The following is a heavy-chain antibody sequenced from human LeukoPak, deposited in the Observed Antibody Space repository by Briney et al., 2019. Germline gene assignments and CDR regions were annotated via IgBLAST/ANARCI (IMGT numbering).Heavy chain of an antibody. CDR2: VSSHGTYT. Sequence: PGGSLRLSCAASGFTFSSYFMHWVRQAPGKGLVWASRVSSHGTYTEYADSVKGRFTISRDNSKNTLYLQMNSLRAEDTAVYYCARVSHHHYYDILTGPYYYYGMDVWGQGTTVTVSS. CDR3: ARVSHHHYYDILTGPYYYYGMDV. D-gene: IGHD3-9*01. CDR1: GFTFSSYF. J-gene: IGHJ6*02. V-gene: IGHV3-74*03.